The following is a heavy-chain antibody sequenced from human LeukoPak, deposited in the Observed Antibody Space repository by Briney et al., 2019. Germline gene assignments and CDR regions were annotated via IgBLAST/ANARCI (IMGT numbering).Heavy chain of an antibody. CDR2: IYHSGST. Sequence: SETLSLTCTVSGYSISSGYYWGWIRQPPGKGLEWIGSIYHSGSTYYNPSLKSRVTISVDTSKNQFSLNLISVTAADTAVYYCARGTVTMDYWGRGTLVTVSS. V-gene: IGHV4-38-2*02. J-gene: IGHJ4*02. D-gene: IGHD4-17*01. CDR3: ARGTVTMDY. CDR1: GYSISSGYY.